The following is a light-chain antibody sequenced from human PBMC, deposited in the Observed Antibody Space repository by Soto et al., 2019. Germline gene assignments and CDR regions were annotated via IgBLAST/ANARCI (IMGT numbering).Light chain of an antibody. CDR2: KAS. Sequence: DIQMTQSPSTLSGSVGDRVTITCRASQTISSWLAWYQQKPGKASKLLIYKASTLKSGVPSRFSDGGSGTEFQLTISSLQPDDFATYYCQHYNSYSEAFGQGTKVELK. CDR1: QTISSW. J-gene: IGKJ1*01. V-gene: IGKV1-5*03. CDR3: QHYNSYSEA.